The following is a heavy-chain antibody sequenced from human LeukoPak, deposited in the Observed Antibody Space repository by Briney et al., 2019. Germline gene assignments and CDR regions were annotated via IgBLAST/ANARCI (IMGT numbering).Heavy chain of an antibody. D-gene: IGHD3-10*01. Sequence: GGSLRLSCAASGFTFSSYAMSWVRQAPGKGLEWVTAISGSGVSTYYADSVKGRFTVSRDNSKNSLYLQMNSLRVEDTAVYYCASSYYYGSGRLYWGQGTLVTVSS. V-gene: IGHV3-23*01. CDR2: ISGSGVST. J-gene: IGHJ4*02. CDR1: GFTFSSYA. CDR3: ASSYYYGSGRLY.